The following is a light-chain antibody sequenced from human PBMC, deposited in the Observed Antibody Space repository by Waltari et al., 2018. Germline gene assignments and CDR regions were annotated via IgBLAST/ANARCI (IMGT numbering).Light chain of an antibody. CDR3: CSYAGSRTSV. J-gene: IGLJ1*01. V-gene: IGLV2-23*02. CDR1: SSDVGNFNL. Sequence: QSALTQPASVSGSPGQSITISCTGTSSDVGNFNLVSWYQQHPGQLPKLIMYEVSKRPSGGSNHFSGSKAGNTASLTISGLRAEDEADYYCCSYAGSRTSVFGTGTKVTVL. CDR2: EVS.